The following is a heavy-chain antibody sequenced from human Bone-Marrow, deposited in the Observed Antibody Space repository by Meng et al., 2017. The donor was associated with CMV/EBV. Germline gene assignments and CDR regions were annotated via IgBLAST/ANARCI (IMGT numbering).Heavy chain of an antibody. CDR1: GFTFSSYA. D-gene: IGHD6-13*01. V-gene: IGHV3-23*01. CDR2: ISGSGGTI. Sequence: GESLKISCVASGFTFSSYAMSWVRQVPGKGLEWVSAISGSGGTIYYADSVKGRFTISRDNAKNSLYLQMNSLRAEDTAVYYCARRTSPRYSSSWYYFDYWGQGTLVTVPS. CDR3: ARRTSPRYSSSWYYFDY. J-gene: IGHJ4*02.